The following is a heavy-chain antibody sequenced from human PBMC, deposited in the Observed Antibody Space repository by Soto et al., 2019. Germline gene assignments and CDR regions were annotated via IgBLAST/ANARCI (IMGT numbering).Heavy chain of an antibody. CDR2: IKEDGSET. V-gene: IGHV3-7*01. CDR1: GFTFSTYW. Sequence: EVQLVESGGGLVQPGGSLRLSCAASGFTFSTYWMSWVRQAPGKGLEWVANIKEDGSETYYVDSVKGRFTIFRDNAKNSLYLQMSSLRAEDTAVYYCASLTYYYHGGYYAARSWFDSWGQGTLVTVSS. CDR3: ASLTYYYHGGYYAARSWFDS. D-gene: IGHD3-3*01. J-gene: IGHJ5*01.